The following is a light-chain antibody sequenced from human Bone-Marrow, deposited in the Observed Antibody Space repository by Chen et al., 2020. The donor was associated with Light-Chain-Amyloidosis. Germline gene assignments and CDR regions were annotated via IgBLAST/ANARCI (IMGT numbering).Light chain of an antibody. CDR2: DDS. V-gene: IGLV3-21*02. CDR1: NIGSTS. J-gene: IGLJ3*02. CDR3: QVWDRCRDRPV. Sequence: SYVLTQPSSVSVAPGQTATIACGGNNIGSTSVHWYQQTPGQAPLLVVYDDSDRPSGIPERLSGCNSGHTATLTISRVEAGEEADYYWQVWDRCRDRPVFGGGTKLTVL.